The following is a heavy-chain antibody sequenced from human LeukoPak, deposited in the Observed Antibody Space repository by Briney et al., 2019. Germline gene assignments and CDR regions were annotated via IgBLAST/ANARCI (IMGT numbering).Heavy chain of an antibody. V-gene: IGHV3-33*08. J-gene: IGHJ4*02. D-gene: IGHD3-16*01. CDR2: IWNDGSKK. CDR1: GFSFSTFG. Sequence: GGSLRLSCAASGFSFSTFGMHWARRAPGKGREWVAVIWNDGSKKFYAESVKGRFTISRDNSQNTLYLQMNRLRAEDTAVYYCGRDSLGGDYWGRGTLVTVSS. CDR3: GRDSLGGDY.